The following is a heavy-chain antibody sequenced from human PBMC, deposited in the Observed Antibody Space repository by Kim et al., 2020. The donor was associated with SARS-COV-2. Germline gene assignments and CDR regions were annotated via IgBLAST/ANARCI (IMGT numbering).Heavy chain of an antibody. Sequence: TYAQGFTGRFVFSLDSSVSTAYLQISSLKAEDTAVYYCARGRWARNDAYDIWGQGTMVTVSS. V-gene: IGHV7-4-1*02. CDR3: ARGRWARNDAYDI. J-gene: IGHJ3*02. D-gene: IGHD3-16*01.